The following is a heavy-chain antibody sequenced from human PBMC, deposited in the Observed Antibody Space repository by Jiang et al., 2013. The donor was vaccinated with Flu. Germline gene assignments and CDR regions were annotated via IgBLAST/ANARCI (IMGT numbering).Heavy chain of an antibody. CDR1: GGSISSYY. CDR3: AREDSSRYYFDY. CDR2: IYSSGST. J-gene: IGHJ4*02. V-gene: IGHV4-59*01. Sequence: GSGLVKPSETLSLTCTVSGGSISSYYWSWIRQPPGKGLEWIGYIYSSGSTNYNPSLKSRPTISVDTSKNQFSLKLSSVTAADTAVYYCAREDSSRYYFDYWGQGTLVTVSS. D-gene: IGHD6-13*01.